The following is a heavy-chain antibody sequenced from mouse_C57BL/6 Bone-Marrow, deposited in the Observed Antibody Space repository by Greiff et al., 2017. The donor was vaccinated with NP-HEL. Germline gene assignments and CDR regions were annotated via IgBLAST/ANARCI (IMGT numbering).Heavy chain of an antibody. Sequence: VMLVESGAELARPGASVKLSCKASGYTFTSYGISWVKQRTGQGLEWIGEIYPRSGNTYYNEKFKGKATLTADKSSSTAYMELRSLTSEDSAVYFCARGNYYGSSSGNAMDYWGQGTSVTVSS. J-gene: IGHJ4*01. CDR3: ARGNYYGSSSGNAMDY. D-gene: IGHD1-1*01. V-gene: IGHV1-81*01. CDR1: GYTFTSYG. CDR2: IYPRSGNT.